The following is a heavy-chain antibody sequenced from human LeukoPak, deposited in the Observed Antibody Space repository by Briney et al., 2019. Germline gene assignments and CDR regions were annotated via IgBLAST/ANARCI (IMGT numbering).Heavy chain of an antibody. J-gene: IGHJ4*02. Sequence: GGSLRLSCAASGFTFSSYVMHWVRQAPGKGLEWVAIISYDGSNEYYADSVKGRFTISRDNSKNTLYLQMNSLRAEDTAVYYCAKDSSVTYYYDSSGDSLDYWGQGTLVTVSS. CDR2: ISYDGSNE. CDR3: AKDSSVTYYYDSSGDSLDY. V-gene: IGHV3-30*04. CDR1: GFTFSSYV. D-gene: IGHD3-22*01.